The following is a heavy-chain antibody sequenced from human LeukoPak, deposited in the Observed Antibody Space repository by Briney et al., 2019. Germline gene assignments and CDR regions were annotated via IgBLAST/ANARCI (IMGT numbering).Heavy chain of an antibody. CDR2: ICTAGDT. V-gene: IGHV3-13*01. CDR1: GFTFSSYD. Sequence: GGSLRLSCAASGFTFSSYDMHWVRHATGKGLEWVSAICTAGDTYYPGSVKGRFTISRENAKNSLYLQMNSLRAGDTAVYYCARANVDHYGMDVWGQGTTVTVSS. J-gene: IGHJ6*02. CDR3: ARANVDHYGMDV. D-gene: IGHD3/OR15-3a*01.